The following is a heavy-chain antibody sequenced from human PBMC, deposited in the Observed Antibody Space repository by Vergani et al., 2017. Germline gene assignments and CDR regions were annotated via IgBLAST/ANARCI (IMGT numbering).Heavy chain of an antibody. CDR1: GDSVSSNSAA. D-gene: IGHD2-21*02. J-gene: IGHJ4*02. V-gene: IGHV6-1*01. Sequence: QVQLQQSGPRLVKPSQTLSLTCAISGDSVSSNSAAWNWIRQSPSRGLEWLGRTYYRSKWYNDYAVSVKSRITINPDTSKNQFSLQLNSVTPEDTAVYYCARVIVVVTATPDEYFDYWGQGTLVTVSS. CDR3: ARVIVVVTATPDEYFDY. CDR2: TYYRSKWYN.